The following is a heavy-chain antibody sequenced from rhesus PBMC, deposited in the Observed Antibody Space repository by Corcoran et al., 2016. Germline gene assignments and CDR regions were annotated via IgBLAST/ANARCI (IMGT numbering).Heavy chain of an antibody. CDR2: IYWNDSK. V-gene: IGHV2-95*01. D-gene: IGHD4-29*01. CDR3: ARGLDPEYGSSYVIDY. Sequence: QVTLKESGPALVKPTQTLTLTCTFSGFSISTTGTGVGWIRQPPGKALEWLESIYWNDSKYHSTSLKGMLTSSKDTSKNQVVLTMTNMDPVDTATYYCARGLDPEYGSSYVIDYWGQGVLVTISS. J-gene: IGHJ4*01. CDR1: GFSISTTGTG.